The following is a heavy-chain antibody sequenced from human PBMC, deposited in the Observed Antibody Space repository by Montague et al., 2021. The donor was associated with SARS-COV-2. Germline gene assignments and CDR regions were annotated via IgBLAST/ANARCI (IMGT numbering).Heavy chain of an antibody. CDR3: DGSSEEEYYFDY. CDR2: INHSGST. J-gene: IGHJ4*02. Sequence: SETLSLTCAVYGGSFSGYYWSWIRQPPGKGLEWIGEINHSGSTSYNPSLKSRVTISVDTSKNQFSLKLSSVTAADTAVYYCDGSSEEEYYFDYWGQGTLVTVSS. CDR1: GGSFSGYY. V-gene: IGHV4-34*01. D-gene: IGHD3-22*01.